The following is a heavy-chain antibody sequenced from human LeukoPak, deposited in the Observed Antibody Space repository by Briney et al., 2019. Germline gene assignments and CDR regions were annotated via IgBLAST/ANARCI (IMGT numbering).Heavy chain of an antibody. J-gene: IGHJ5*02. D-gene: IGHD6-19*01. Sequence: SQTLSLTCTVSGGSISSYYWSWIRQPPGKGLECIGYIYYSGSTNYNPSLKSRVTISVDTSKNQFSLKLSSVTAADTAVYYCARGRKQWLVRGSWFDPWGQGTLVTVSS. V-gene: IGHV4-59*01. CDR1: GGSISSYY. CDR2: IYYSGST. CDR3: ARGRKQWLVRGSWFDP.